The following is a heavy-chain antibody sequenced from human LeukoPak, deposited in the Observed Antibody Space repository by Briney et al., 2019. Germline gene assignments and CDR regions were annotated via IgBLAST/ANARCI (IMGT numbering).Heavy chain of an antibody. D-gene: IGHD6-13*01. Sequence: ASVKVSCKVSGYTLTELSMHWVRQAPGKGLEWMGWINPNSGGTNYAQKFQGRVTMTRDTSISTAYMELSRLRSDDTAVYYCARADGWEAAAGTGGIRFQHWGQGTLVTVSS. CDR1: GYTLTELS. V-gene: IGHV1-2*02. J-gene: IGHJ1*01. CDR3: ARADGWEAAAGTGGIRFQH. CDR2: INPNSGGT.